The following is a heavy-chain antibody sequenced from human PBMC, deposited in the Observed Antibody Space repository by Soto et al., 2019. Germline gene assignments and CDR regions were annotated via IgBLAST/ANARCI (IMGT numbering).Heavy chain of an antibody. CDR1: GGSISPYY. CDR3: ARSQTTVTSYDY. D-gene: IGHD4-17*01. Sequence: SETLSLTCTVSGGSISPYYWSWIRQSPGKGLEWIGYINYSGSTNYNPSLKSRVTISVDRSKNQFSLKLSSVIAADTAVYYCARSQTTVTSYDYWGQGTLVTVSS. J-gene: IGHJ4*02. CDR2: INYSGST. V-gene: IGHV4-59*12.